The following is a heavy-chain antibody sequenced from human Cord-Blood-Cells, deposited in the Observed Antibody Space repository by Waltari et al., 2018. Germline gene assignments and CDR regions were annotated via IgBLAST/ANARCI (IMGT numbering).Heavy chain of an antibody. CDR3: ARDGRGNAFDI. Sequence: EVQLVGTGGGWIQPVGSLSLPCASARFTVSSHYMSWVRQAPGKGLEWVSVIYSGGSTYYAEFVKGRFTISRDNSKNTLYLQMNSLRAEDTAVYYCARDGRGNAFDIWGQGTMVTVSS. D-gene: IGHD1-26*01. CDR1: RFTVSSHY. V-gene: IGHV3-53*02. CDR2: IYSGGST. J-gene: IGHJ3*02.